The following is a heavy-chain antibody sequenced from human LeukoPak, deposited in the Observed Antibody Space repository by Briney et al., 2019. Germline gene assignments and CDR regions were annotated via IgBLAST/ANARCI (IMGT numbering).Heavy chain of an antibody. CDR1: GFTFSSYG. V-gene: IGHV3-30*03. CDR3: ARLGSYLFDY. CDR2: ISYDGSNK. D-gene: IGHD3-10*01. J-gene: IGHJ4*02. Sequence: GRSLRLSCAASGFTFSSYGMHWVRQAPGKGLEWVAVISYDGSNKYYADSVKGRFTISRDNSKNTLYLQMNSLRAEDTAVYYCARLGSYLFDYWGQGTLVTVSS.